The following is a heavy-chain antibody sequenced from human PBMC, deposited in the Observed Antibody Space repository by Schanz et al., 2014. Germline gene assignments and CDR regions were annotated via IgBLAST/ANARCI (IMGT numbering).Heavy chain of an antibody. CDR3: ARENKDYDSILNKFFHYGLDL. J-gene: IGHJ6*02. D-gene: IGHD3-3*02. V-gene: IGHV1-2*06. Sequence: QVQLVQSGSELKKPGASVKVSCKASGYSFTGYYIHWVRRAPGQGLEWMGRIYPNSGDTHSAQKFQGRVTMTWDRSISTANMELSRLRSDDTAVYYCARENKDYDSILNKFFHYGLDLWGQGTTVTVSS. CDR1: GYSFTGYY. CDR2: IYPNSGDT.